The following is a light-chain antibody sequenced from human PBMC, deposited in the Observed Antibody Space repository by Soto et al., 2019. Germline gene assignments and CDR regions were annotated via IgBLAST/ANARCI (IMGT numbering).Light chain of an antibody. CDR3: CSYAGTYTWL. CDR2: DVS. J-gene: IGLJ3*02. V-gene: IGLV2-11*01. Sequence: QSALTQPRSVSGSPEQSVTISCTGTSSDVGSCNCVSWYQQYPGKAPKLMIYDVSKRPSGVPDRFSGSKSGNAASLTISGLQAEDEADYYCCSYAGTYTWLFGGGTKLTVL. CDR1: SSDVGSCNC.